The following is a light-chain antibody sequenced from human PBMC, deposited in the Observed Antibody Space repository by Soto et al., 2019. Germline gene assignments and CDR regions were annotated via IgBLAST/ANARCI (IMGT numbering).Light chain of an antibody. J-gene: IGKJ1*01. Sequence: EIVLTQSPGTLSLSPGEKNTKSCRDSHSVSSSYLAWYQQKPVQAPRLLIYGASSRATGIPDRFSGSVSGTDFTLFISRLEPGDFAVYYCQQYGSSPKTFGQGTKV. V-gene: IGKV3-20*01. CDR3: QQYGSSPKT. CDR2: GAS. CDR1: HSVSSSY.